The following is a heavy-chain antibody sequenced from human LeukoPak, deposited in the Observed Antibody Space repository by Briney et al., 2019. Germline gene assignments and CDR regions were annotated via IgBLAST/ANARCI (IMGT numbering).Heavy chain of an antibody. Sequence: ASVKVSCKASGGTFSRFTISWVRQAPGQGFEWMGWINTNTGSPTYAQGFTGRFVFSLDTSVSTAYLQISSLKAEDTAVYYCARSQYYFDYWGQGTLVTVSS. CDR3: ARSQYYFDY. CDR2: INTNTGSP. V-gene: IGHV7-4-1*02. J-gene: IGHJ4*02. CDR1: GGTFSRFT.